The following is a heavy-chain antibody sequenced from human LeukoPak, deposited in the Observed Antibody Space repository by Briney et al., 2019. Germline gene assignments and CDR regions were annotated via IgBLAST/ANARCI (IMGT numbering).Heavy chain of an antibody. J-gene: IGHJ4*02. D-gene: IGHD3/OR15-3a*01. V-gene: IGHV4-59*01. CDR3: ARQTGSGLFILP. CDR1: GGSISSYY. CDR2: INYSWST. Sequence: PSETLSLTCTVSGGSISSYYWSWIRQPPGKGLEWIGYINYSWSTNSNPSLKSRVTISVDTSKNQFSLRLSSVTAADTAVYYCARQTGSGLFILPGGQGTLVTVSS.